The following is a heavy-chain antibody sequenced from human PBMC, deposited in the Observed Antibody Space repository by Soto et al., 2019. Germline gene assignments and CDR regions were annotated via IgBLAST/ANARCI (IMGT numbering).Heavy chain of an antibody. CDR2: ISGSAGGT. J-gene: IGHJ3*02. CDR3: AKAYYDSSGHDAFDI. D-gene: IGHD3-22*01. V-gene: IGHV3-23*01. CDR1: GFTFTNYA. Sequence: VGSLRLSCAAFGFTFTNYAMSWVRQAPGKGLEWVSVISGSAGGTYYADSVKGRFTISRDNSKNTLYLLMNSLRADDTAVYYCAKAYYDSSGHDAFDIWGQGTMVTVS.